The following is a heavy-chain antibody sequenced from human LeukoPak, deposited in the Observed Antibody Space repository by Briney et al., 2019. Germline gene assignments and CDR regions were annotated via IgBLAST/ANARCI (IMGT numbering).Heavy chain of an antibody. J-gene: IGHJ4*02. CDR2: ISSSSSYI. D-gene: IGHD6-13*01. V-gene: IGHV3-21*04. Sequence: PGGSLRLSCAASGFTFSSYSMNWVRQAPGKGLEWVSSISSSSSYIYYADSVKGRFTISRDNAKNSLYLQMNSLRDEDTALYYCAKDPQDRYTSSWYHAFFDFWGQGTQVTVSS. CDR1: GFTFSSYS. CDR3: AKDPQDRYTSSWYHAFFDF.